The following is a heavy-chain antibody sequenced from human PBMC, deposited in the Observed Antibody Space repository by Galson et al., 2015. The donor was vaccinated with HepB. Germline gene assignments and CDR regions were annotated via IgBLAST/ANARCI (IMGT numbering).Heavy chain of an antibody. Sequence: SVKVSCKASGYTFTGYYIHWVRQAPAEGLEWMGRINPNRGGTNYAQKFQGRVTMTTDTSINTAYMELRSLRSDDTAVYYCARAFTSYGDTPLPFDYWGQGTLVTVSS. CDR1: GYTFTGYY. CDR3: ARAFTSYGDTPLPFDY. CDR2: INPNRGGT. V-gene: IGHV1-2*06. D-gene: IGHD4-17*01. J-gene: IGHJ4*02.